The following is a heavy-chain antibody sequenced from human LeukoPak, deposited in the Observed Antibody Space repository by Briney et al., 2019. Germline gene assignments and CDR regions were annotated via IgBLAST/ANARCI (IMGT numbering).Heavy chain of an antibody. J-gene: IGHJ4*02. V-gene: IGHV1-69*05. CDR2: IIPIFGTA. CDR1: GGTFSSYA. Sequence: AATVKVSCKASGGTFSSYAISWVRQAPGQGLEWMGGIIPIFGTANYAQKFQGRVTITTDESTSTAYMELSSLRSEDTAVYYCPRDGDSSSFHYWGQGTLVTVSS. CDR3: PRDGDSSSFHY. D-gene: IGHD6-6*01.